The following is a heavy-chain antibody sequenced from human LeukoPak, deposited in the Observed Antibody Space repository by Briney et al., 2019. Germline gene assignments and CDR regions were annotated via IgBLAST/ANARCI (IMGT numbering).Heavy chain of an antibody. J-gene: IGHJ4*02. D-gene: IGHD6-19*01. CDR3: ARVTSGWPGYYFDY. CDR1: GFTFSSYS. CDR2: ISSSSSYI. Sequence: GGSLRLSCAASGFTFSSYSMNWVRQAPGKGLEWVSSISSSSSYIYYADSVKGRFTISRDNAKNSLYLQMNSLRAEDTAVYYCARVTSGWPGYYFDYWGQGTLVTVSS. V-gene: IGHV3-21*01.